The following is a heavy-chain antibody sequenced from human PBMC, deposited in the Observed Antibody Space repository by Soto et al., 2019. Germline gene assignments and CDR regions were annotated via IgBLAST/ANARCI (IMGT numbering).Heavy chain of an antibody. V-gene: IGHV4-39*01. CDR3: ASFFPGRYCSSTSCSTNPSNYGMDV. CDR1: GGSISSSSYY. Sequence: KTSETLSLTCTVSGGSISSSSYYWGWIRQPPGKGLEWIGSIYYSGSTYYNPSLKSRVTISVDTSKNRFSLKLSSVTAADTAVYYCASFFPGRYCSSTSCSTNPSNYGMDVWGQGTTVTVSS. D-gene: IGHD2-2*01. CDR2: IYYSGST. J-gene: IGHJ6*02.